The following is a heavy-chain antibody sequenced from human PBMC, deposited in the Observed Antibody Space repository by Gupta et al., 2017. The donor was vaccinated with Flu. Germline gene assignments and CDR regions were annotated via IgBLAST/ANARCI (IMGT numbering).Heavy chain of an antibody. CDR3: AKFYGDYAADWYFDL. CDR1: GFTFSGYW. CDR2: IKQDGSEK. Sequence: EVQLVESGGGLVQPGGSLRLSGAAPGFTFSGYWMSWVRQAPGKGLEWVANIKQDGSEKYYVDSGKGRFTISRDNAKNSLYMQMNRLRAEDTAVYYCAKFYGDYAADWYFDLWGRGTLVTDYS. V-gene: IGHV3-7*01. J-gene: IGHJ2*01. D-gene: IGHD4-17*01.